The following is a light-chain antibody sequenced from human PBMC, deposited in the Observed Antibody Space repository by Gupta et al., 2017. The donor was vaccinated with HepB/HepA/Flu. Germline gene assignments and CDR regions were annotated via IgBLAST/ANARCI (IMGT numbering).Light chain of an antibody. CDR2: GNN. J-gene: IGLJ2*01. CDR1: SLRNYY. CDR3: NCLDSSGNVV. Sequence: SSELTQDPPVSVALGQTVRITCQGDSLRNYYASWYQQKPGQAPKLVLYGNNIRPPGIPDRLSGSNSGNTASLTIAGTQAEEEADYYCNCLDSSGNVVFGGGTRLTVL. V-gene: IGLV3-19*01.